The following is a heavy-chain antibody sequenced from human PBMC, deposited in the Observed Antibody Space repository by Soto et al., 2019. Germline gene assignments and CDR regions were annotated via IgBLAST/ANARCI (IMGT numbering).Heavy chain of an antibody. D-gene: IGHD3-16*01. CDR3: DPSPGGGGY. V-gene: IGHV3-53*01. CDR1: GFTVSNNY. J-gene: IGHJ4*02. Sequence: EVQLVESGGGLIQPGGSLRLSCAVSGFTVSNNYMSWVRQAPGKGLEGVSVIYSGGYTAYGDSVKGRFTISRDNSKNTTSLKLNGMSHLDNALIQRDPSPGGGGYWGQGTLVTVSS. CDR2: IYSGGYT.